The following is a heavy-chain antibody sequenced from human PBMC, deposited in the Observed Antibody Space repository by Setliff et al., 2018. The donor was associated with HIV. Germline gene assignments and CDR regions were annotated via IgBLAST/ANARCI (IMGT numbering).Heavy chain of an antibody. CDR2: ISAYNGNT. CDR3: AREGIERYQYYNFWSGYYTPDY. Sequence: AASVKVSCKASGYTFTSYGISWVRQAPGQGLEWMGWISAYNGNTNYAQKLQGRVTMTTDASTSTAYMELRSLRSDDTAVYYCAREGIERYQYYNFWSGYYTPDYWGQGTLVTVSS. D-gene: IGHD3-3*01. J-gene: IGHJ4*02. CDR1: GYTFTSYG. V-gene: IGHV1-18*01.